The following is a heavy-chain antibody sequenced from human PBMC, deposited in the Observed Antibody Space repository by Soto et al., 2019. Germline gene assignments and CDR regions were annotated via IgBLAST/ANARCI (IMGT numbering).Heavy chain of an antibody. J-gene: IGHJ4*02. CDR3: ARSKAHSSWYVLGY. D-gene: IGHD6-13*01. CDR1: GFTFSSYG. CDR2: IWYAGSNK. V-gene: IGHV3-33*01. Sequence: QVRLVEAGGGVVQPGRSRRLSCAASGFTFSSYGMHWVRQAPGKGLEWVAVIWYAGSNKYYADSVKGRFTISRANSKNTMYLQMNILRAEDTAVYYCARSKAHSSWYVLGYWGQGTLVTVSS.